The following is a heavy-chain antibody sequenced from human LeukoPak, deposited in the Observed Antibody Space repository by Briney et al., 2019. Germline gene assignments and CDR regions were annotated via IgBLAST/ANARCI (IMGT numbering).Heavy chain of an antibody. CDR3: AKDHENDFWSGYYYFDY. CDR1: GFTFSSYA. D-gene: IGHD3-3*01. Sequence: PGGSLRLSCAASGFTFSSYAMSWVRQAPGKGLEWVAFIRYDGSDKYYADSVKGRFTISRDNSKNTLYLQMNSLRAEDTAVYYCAKDHENDFWSGYYYFDYWGQGTLVTVSS. J-gene: IGHJ4*02. CDR2: IRYDGSDK. V-gene: IGHV3-30*02.